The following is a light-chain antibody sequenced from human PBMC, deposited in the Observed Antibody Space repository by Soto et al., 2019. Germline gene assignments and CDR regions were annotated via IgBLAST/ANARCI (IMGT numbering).Light chain of an antibody. V-gene: IGKV3-15*01. CDR3: QQYDTWPSIT. Sequence: EIVMTQSPATLSVSPGEGATLSCRASQRVRTKLAWYQQKAGQAPRLLIYGASTRATGVSDRYRGSGSGTEYTLTIGKPQTEDFGVYYFQQYDTWPSITCGQGTRLEIK. J-gene: IGKJ5*01. CDR1: QRVRTK. CDR2: GAS.